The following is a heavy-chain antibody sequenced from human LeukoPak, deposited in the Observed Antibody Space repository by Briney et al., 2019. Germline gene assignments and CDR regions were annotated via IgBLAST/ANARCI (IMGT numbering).Heavy chain of an antibody. V-gene: IGHV4-34*01. CDR3: ARGKAHDYGDPTESY. Sequence: PSETLSLTCAVYGGSFSGYYWSWIRQPPGKGLEWIGEINHSGSTNCNPSLKSRVTISVDTSKNQFSLKLSSVTAADTAVYYCARGKAHDYGDPTESYWGQGTLVTVSS. J-gene: IGHJ4*02. CDR2: INHSGST. D-gene: IGHD4-17*01. CDR1: GGSFSGYY.